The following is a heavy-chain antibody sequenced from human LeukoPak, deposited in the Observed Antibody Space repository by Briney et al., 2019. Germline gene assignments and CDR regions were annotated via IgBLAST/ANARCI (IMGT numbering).Heavy chain of an antibody. Sequence: GESLKISCKGSGYSFTSYWIGWVRQMPGKGLEWMGIIYPGDSDTRYSPFFQGQVTISADKSISTAYLQWSSLKASDTAMYYCARRRYCSSTSCRNWFDPWGQGTLVTVSS. J-gene: IGHJ5*02. V-gene: IGHV5-51*01. CDR3: ARRRYCSSTSCRNWFDP. CDR1: GYSFTSYW. D-gene: IGHD2-2*01. CDR2: IYPGDSDT.